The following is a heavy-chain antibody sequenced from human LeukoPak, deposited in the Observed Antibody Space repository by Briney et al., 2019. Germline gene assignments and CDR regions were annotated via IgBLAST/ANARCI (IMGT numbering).Heavy chain of an antibody. D-gene: IGHD2-21*02. CDR2: IYTSGST. Sequence: SETLSLTCTVSGGSISSYYWSWIRQPPGKGLEWIGYIYTSGSTNYNPSLKSRVTISVDTSKNQFSLKLSSVTAADTAVYYCARLYCGGDCYHDAFDIWGQGTMVTVSS. CDR1: GGSISSYY. J-gene: IGHJ3*02. V-gene: IGHV4-4*09. CDR3: ARLYCGGDCYHDAFDI.